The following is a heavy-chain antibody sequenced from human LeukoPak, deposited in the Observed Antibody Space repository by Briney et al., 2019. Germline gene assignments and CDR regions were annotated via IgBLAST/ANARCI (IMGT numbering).Heavy chain of an antibody. Sequence: APVRVSCKASGGTFSSYAISWVRQAPGQGPEWMGWISTSTGDTKYTQKFQGRVTLTTDTSTSTAYMELSSLRSDDTAVYYCARDDNYGIFVNVDYWGQGTLVTVSS. CDR2: ISTSTGDT. V-gene: IGHV1-18*01. CDR3: ARDDNYGIFVNVDY. J-gene: IGHJ4*02. D-gene: IGHD4-11*01. CDR1: GGTFSSYA.